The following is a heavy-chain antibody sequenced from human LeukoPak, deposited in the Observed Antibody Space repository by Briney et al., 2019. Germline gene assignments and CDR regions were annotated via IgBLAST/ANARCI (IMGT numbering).Heavy chain of an antibody. J-gene: IGHJ6*03. V-gene: IGHV4-39*01. Sequence: SESLTLSCRVSGCTISTNSNNWVWIAQPPGQDLESVVSSIHTRSTENNASLKSSITISVYTSKNQFYMNMRSATATATADYSCALERTSSCCDFYYYIDVWGKGTTVTVSS. CDR2: SIHTRST. CDR1: GCTISTNSNN. CDR3: ALERTSSCCDFYYYIDV. D-gene: IGHD3-22*01.